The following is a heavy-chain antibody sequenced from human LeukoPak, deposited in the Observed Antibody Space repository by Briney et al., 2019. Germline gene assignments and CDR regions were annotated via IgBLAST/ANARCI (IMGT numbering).Heavy chain of an antibody. Sequence: GGSLRLSCAASEFTFSSHWLTWVRQAPGEGLEWVAHINQDGSEKDYVDSVKGRFTISRDNAKNSLYLQMNSLRAEDTAVYYCARGHYGLGVWGQGTTVTVSS. V-gene: IGHV3-7*04. CDR1: EFTFSSHW. J-gene: IGHJ6*02. CDR3: ARGHYGLGV. CDR2: INQDGSEK.